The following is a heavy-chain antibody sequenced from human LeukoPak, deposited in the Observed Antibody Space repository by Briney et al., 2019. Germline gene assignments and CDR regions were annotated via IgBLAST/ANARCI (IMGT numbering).Heavy chain of an antibody. J-gene: IGHJ4*02. CDR3: TRDQMNY. CDR2: IYSNGDT. Sequence: GGSLRLSCTASEFTVSRNYMLWVRQAPGKGLEWVSIIYSNGDTHYADSVKGRFTTSTDTSKNTVSLHMNSLRVEDTAMYYCTRDQMNYWGQGTLVTVSS. D-gene: IGHD5-24*01. V-gene: IGHV3-53*01. CDR1: EFTVSRNY.